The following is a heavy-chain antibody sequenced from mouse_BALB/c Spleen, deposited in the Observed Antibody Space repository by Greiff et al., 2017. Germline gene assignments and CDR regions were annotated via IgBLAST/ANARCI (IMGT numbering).Heavy chain of an antibody. CDR1: GFAFSSYD. CDR3: ARHEQLGLPLFAY. Sequence: EVKLVESGGGLVKPGGSLKLSCAASGFAFSSYDMSWVRQTPEKRLEWVAYISSGGGSTYYPDTVKGRFTISRDNAKNTLYLQMSSLKSEDTAMYYCARHEQLGLPLFAYWGQGTLVTVSA. V-gene: IGHV5-12-1*01. CDR2: ISSGGGST. J-gene: IGHJ3*01. D-gene: IGHD3-1*01.